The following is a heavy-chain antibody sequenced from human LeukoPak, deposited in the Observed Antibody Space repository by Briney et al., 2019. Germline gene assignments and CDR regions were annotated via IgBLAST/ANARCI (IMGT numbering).Heavy chain of an antibody. CDR1: GGSITSNSYY. D-gene: IGHD2-2*01. CDR2: IYYTGDT. Sequence: PSETLSLTCTVSGGSITSNSYYWGWIRQPPGKGLEWIGTIYYTGDTYYNPSLKRRVTISVDTSKNQFSLKLSSVTAADTAVYYCARERREQLLPPYTRSLTYFDYWGQGTLVTVSS. V-gene: IGHV4-39*07. CDR3: ARERREQLLPPYTRSLTYFDY. J-gene: IGHJ4*02.